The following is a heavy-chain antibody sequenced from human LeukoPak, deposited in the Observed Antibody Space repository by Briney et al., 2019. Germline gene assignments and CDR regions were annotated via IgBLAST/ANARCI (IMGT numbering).Heavy chain of an antibody. CDR1: VLTFSSYS. Sequence: PGGSLRLSCALSVLTFSSYSIKGVRQAPGKGLEWVSSISSSSSYMYYADSVKGRFTISRDNAKNTLYLQMNSLRAEDTAVYYCAKGPYGSGSYYYYYYMDVWGKGTTVTISS. V-gene: IGHV3-21*01. CDR3: AKGPYGSGSYYYYYYMDV. D-gene: IGHD3-10*01. CDR2: ISSSSSYM. J-gene: IGHJ6*03.